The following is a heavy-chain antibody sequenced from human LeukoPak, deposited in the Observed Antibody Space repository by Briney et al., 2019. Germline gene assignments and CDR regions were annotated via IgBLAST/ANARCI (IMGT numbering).Heavy chain of an antibody. J-gene: IGHJ4*02. CDR2: IYYRGST. Sequence: SETLSLTCTVSGGSISSSSYYWGWIRQPPGKGLEWIGYIYYRGSTYYNPSLKSRVTISVDTSKNQFSLKLSSVTAADTAVYYCARLIGSSWYHEVLLGRDYWGQGTLVTVSS. CDR3: ARLIGSSWYHEVLLGRDY. CDR1: GGSISSSSYY. V-gene: IGHV4-39*01. D-gene: IGHD6-13*01.